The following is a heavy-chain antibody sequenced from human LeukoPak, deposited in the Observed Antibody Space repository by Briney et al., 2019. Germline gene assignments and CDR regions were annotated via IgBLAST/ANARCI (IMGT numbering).Heavy chain of an antibody. V-gene: IGHV1-18*01. CDR1: GYTFTSYG. Sequence: ASVKVSCKASGYTFTSYGISWVRQAPGQGLEWMGWISAYNGNTNYAQKLQGRVTMTEDTSTDTAYMELSSLRSEDTAVYYCATRYTVKYMVRGVKEPYIFDYWGQGTLVTVSS. J-gene: IGHJ4*02. CDR3: ATRYTVKYMVRGVKEPYIFDY. CDR2: ISAYNGNT. D-gene: IGHD3-10*01.